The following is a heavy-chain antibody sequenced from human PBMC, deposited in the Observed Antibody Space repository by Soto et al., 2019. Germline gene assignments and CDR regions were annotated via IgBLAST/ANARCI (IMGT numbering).Heavy chain of an antibody. CDR1: GGTSTRYA. CDR3: NRGAEYGFWSGYL. Sequence: QERLVQSGAEVRKPGSSVKVSCKVTGGTSTRYAINWVRQAPGQGLEWMGGIVPMFGTSKYAQKFQGRVTITADTSTNIAYMELRRLRSGYTGVYDCNRGAEYGFWSGYLWCHGTLVSVSS. J-gene: IGHJ4*01. CDR2: IVPMFGTS. D-gene: IGHD3-3*01. V-gene: IGHV1-69*06.